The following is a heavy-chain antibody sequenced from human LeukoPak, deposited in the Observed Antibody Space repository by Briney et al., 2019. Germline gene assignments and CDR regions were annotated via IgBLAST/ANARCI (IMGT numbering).Heavy chain of an antibody. J-gene: IGHJ6*02. Sequence: ASVTVSCKASGYTFTNYYMHWVRQAPGQGLEWMGMISPSGGSPTYAQKFRGRVSLTRDTSTSTIYVEVSSLRAEDTAVYYCARGTDYYYYYVMDVWGRGTTVTVSS. CDR1: GYTFTNYY. CDR2: ISPSGGSP. V-gene: IGHV1-46*01. CDR3: ARGTDYYYYYVMDV.